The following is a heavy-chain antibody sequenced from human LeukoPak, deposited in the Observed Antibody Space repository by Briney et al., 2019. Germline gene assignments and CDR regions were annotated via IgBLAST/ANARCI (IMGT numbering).Heavy chain of an antibody. V-gene: IGHV1-69*05. CDR2: IIPIFGTA. D-gene: IGHD4-23*01. Sequence: GASVKVSCKASGGTFSSYAISWVRQAPGQGLEWMGGIIPIFGTANYAQKFQGRVTITTDESTSTAYMELSSLRSEDTAVYYCARGDPGGNPSYYCYYYMDVWGKGTTVTVSS. CDR1: GGTFSSYA. CDR3: ARGDPGGNPSYYCYYYMDV. J-gene: IGHJ6*03.